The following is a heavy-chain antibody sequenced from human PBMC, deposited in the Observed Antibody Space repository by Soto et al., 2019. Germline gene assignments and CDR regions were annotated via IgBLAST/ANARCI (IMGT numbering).Heavy chain of an antibody. CDR3: ARDWANIYFFSGYSSIDMYAP. V-gene: IGHV4-31*03. CDR1: GGSISSGGYY. D-gene: IGHD3-3*01. CDR2: IYYSGST. Sequence: SETLSLTCTVSGGSISSGGYYWSWIRQHPGKGLEWIGYIYYSGSTYYNPSLKSRVTISVDTSKNQFSLKLSSVTAADTAVYYCARDWANIYFFSGYSSIDMYAPSCQGTLVSV. J-gene: IGHJ5*02.